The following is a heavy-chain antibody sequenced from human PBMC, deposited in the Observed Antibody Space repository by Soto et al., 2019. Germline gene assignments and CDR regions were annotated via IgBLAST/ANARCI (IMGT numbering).Heavy chain of an antibody. Sequence: QVQLQESGPGLVEPSETLSLTCIVSGGYVSSHNSYWHWIRQPPGKGLEWIAYIQNTGSTNYNPSLKSRVTISLDTSENHFSLKLSAMTAADTAVYFCARWDYYYGMDAWGQGTTVIVSS. CDR1: GGYVSSHNSY. CDR2: IQNTGST. V-gene: IGHV4-61*01. CDR3: ARWDYYYGMDA. J-gene: IGHJ6*02.